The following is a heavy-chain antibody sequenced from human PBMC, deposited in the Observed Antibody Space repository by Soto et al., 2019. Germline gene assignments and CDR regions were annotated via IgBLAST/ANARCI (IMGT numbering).Heavy chain of an antibody. J-gene: IGHJ4*02. CDR3: AKDVGSSGWYDGFDS. D-gene: IGHD6-19*01. CDR2: ISWNGESI. CDR1: GFSFGDYA. V-gene: IGHV3-9*01. Sequence: EVQLVESGGGLVQPGMSLRLSCAASGFSFGDYAMQWVRQVPGKGLEWVSSISWNGESIGYADSVKGRFTISRDNGKKSVYLQMNSLRGEDTALYYCAKDVGSSGWYDGFDSWGQGTLVTVS.